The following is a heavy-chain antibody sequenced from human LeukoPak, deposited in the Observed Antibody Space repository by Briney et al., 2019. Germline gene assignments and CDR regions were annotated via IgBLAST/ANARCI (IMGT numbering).Heavy chain of an antibody. CDR1: GFTFSSYA. D-gene: IGHD5-18*01. J-gene: IGHJ6*02. CDR2: ISGSGGST. Sequence: GGSLRLSCAASGFTFSSYAMSWVRQAPGKGLEWVSAISGSGGSTYYADSVKGRFTISRDNSKNTLYLQTNSLRAEDTAVYYCAKDRQLWLGYYYYGMDVWGQGTTVTVSS. V-gene: IGHV3-23*01. CDR3: AKDRQLWLGYYYYGMDV.